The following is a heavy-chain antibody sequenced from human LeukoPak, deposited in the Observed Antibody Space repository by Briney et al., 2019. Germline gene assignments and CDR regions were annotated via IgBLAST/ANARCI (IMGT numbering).Heavy chain of an antibody. D-gene: IGHD3-22*01. CDR2: IYPGDSDT. Sequence: GESLKISCKGSGYSCTSYWIGWVRQMTGKGLEWMGFIYPGDSDTRYSPSFQGQVTISADKSISTAYLQWSSLKASDTAMYYCASPINYYDSNGYPFDSWGQGTLVTVSS. CDR1: GYSCTSYW. V-gene: IGHV5-51*01. J-gene: IGHJ4*02. CDR3: ASPINYYDSNGYPFDS.